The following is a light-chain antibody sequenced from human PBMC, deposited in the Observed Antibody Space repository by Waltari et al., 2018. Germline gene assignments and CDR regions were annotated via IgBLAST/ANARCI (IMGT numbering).Light chain of an antibody. Sequence: TVVTQSPATLSMSPGESATLSCRTSQSMGRSLAWYQQRPGQAPRLLIYRASTRATGIPDRFSGSGSETEFTLTISSLQSEDIAVYYCQQYNNWPPGTFGQGTKVEI. CDR3: QQYNNWPPGT. J-gene: IGKJ1*01. V-gene: IGKV3-15*01. CDR1: QSMGRS. CDR2: RAS.